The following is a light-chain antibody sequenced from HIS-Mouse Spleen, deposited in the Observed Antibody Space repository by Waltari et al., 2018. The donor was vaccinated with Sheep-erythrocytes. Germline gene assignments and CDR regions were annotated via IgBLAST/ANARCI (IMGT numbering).Light chain of an antibody. Sequence: QSALTQPPSASGSPGQSVTISCTGTSSDVGGYNYVSWYQQHPGKAPKLMIYEVSKRPSWVPDRFSGSTSGNTASLTVAGLQAEDEADYYCSSYAGSNNWVFGGGTKLTVL. V-gene: IGLV2-8*01. J-gene: IGLJ3*02. CDR1: SSDVGGYNY. CDR2: EVS. CDR3: SSYAGSNNWV.